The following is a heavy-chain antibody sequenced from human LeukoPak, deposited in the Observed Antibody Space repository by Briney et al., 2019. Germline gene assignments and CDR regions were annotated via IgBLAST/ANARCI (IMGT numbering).Heavy chain of an antibody. CDR2: IKQDGSEK. Sequence: PGGSLRLSCAASGFTFSSYWMSWVRQAPGKGLEWVANIKQDGSEKYYVDSVKGRFTISRDNAKNSLYLQMNSLRAEDTAVYYCARGGSSGWSNWFDPWGQGTLVTVSS. CDR1: GFTFSSYW. J-gene: IGHJ5*02. V-gene: IGHV3-7*03. D-gene: IGHD6-19*01. CDR3: ARGGSSGWSNWFDP.